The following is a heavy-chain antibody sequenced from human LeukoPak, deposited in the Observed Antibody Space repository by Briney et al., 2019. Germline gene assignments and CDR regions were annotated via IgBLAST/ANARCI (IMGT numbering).Heavy chain of an antibody. J-gene: IGHJ6*04. Sequence: GGCLRLSCAASGFTFDDYGMSWVRQAPGKGLEWVSGINWNGGSTGYADSVKGRFTISRDNAKNSLYLQMNSLRAEDTALYHCASSCSSTSCYGRDVWGKGTTVTVSS. CDR1: GFTFDDYG. CDR3: ASSCSSTSCYGRDV. V-gene: IGHV3-20*01. CDR2: INWNGGST. D-gene: IGHD2-2*01.